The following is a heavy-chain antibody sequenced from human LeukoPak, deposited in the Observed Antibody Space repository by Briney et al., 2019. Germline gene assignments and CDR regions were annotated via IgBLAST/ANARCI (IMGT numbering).Heavy chain of an antibody. Sequence: PGGSLRLSCAASGFTFDDYAMHWVRQAPGKGLEWVSGISWNSGSIGYADSVKGRFTISRDNSKNTLYLQMNSLRAEDTAVYYCARGIAVAGTDYWGQGTLVTVSS. CDR3: ARGIAVAGTDY. V-gene: IGHV3-9*01. CDR2: ISWNSGSI. CDR1: GFTFDDYA. J-gene: IGHJ4*02. D-gene: IGHD6-19*01.